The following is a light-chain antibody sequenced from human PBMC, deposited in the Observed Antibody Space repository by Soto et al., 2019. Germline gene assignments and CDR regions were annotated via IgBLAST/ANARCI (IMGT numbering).Light chain of an antibody. Sequence: DIQMTQSPSTLSASVGDRVTITCRASQSISSWLAWYQQKTGKAPKHLIYKASSVESGVPSKLSGSGSWTEFTLTISSLQTDNFATYYCQQYNSFPTFGQGTKVEIK. CDR3: QQYNSFPT. V-gene: IGKV1-5*03. CDR2: KAS. CDR1: QSISSW. J-gene: IGKJ1*01.